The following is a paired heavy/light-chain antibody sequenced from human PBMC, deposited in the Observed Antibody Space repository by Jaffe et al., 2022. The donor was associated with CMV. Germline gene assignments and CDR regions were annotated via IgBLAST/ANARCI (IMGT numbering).Light chain of an antibody. CDR3: GSYTSTRIIWV. Sequence: QSALTQPASVSGSPGQSITISCTGTNTDIGDYNYVSWYQQHPGKAPRLIIYDVTKRPLGTSNRFSGSKSGNTASLTISGLQVEDEADYYCGSYTSTRIIWVFGGGTKLTVL. CDR1: NTDIGDYNY. J-gene: IGLJ3*02. V-gene: IGLV2-14*03. CDR2: DVT.
Heavy chain of an antibody. CDR2: ISSSTTYI. CDR3: TRAAQYYYYYMDV. V-gene: IGHV3-21*01. Sequence: EVQLVESGGGLVKPGGSLRLSCSASGFTFSSYNVNWVRQAPGKGLEWVASISSSTTYIYYADSVKGRFTISRDNAKNSLYLQMNTLRVDDTAVYYCTRAAQYYYYYMDVWGKGTTVTVSS. D-gene: IGHD6-25*01. J-gene: IGHJ6*03. CDR1: GFTFSSYN.